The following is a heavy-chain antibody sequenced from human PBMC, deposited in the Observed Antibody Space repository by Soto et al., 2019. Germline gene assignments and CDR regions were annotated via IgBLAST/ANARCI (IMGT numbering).Heavy chain of an antibody. CDR1: GGSISSGDYY. D-gene: IGHD1-20*01. V-gene: IGHV4-30-4*01. CDR3: ARLKVSSFTWFDP. CDR2: IYYSGST. J-gene: IGHJ5*02. Sequence: SETLSLTCTVSGGSISSGDYYWSWIRQPPGKGLEWIGYIYYSGSTYYNPSLKSRVTISVDTSKNQFSLKLSSVTAADTAVYYCARLKVSSFTWFDPWGQGTLVTVSS.